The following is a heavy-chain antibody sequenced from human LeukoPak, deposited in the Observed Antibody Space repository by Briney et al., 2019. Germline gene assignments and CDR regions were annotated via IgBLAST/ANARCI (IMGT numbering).Heavy chain of an antibody. CDR2: ISWNSGSI. Sequence: PGGSLRLSCAASGFTFDDYAMHWVRQAPGKGLGWVSGISWNSGSIGYADSVKGRFTISRDNAKNSLYLQMNSLRAEDMALYYCATQGGRCSGGSCRYWYFDLWGRGTLVTVSS. V-gene: IGHV3-9*03. D-gene: IGHD2-15*01. J-gene: IGHJ2*01. CDR1: GFTFDDYA. CDR3: ATQGGRCSGGSCRYWYFDL.